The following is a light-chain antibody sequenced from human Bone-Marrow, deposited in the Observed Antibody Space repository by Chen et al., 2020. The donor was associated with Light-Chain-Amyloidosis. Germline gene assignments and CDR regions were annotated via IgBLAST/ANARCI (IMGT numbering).Light chain of an antibody. CDR1: QSVSSTY. Sequence: EIVLTPSPRSLSLSPGERATHSSRASQSVSSTYLAWYQQKSGQAPRLLIYGASSRATGIQDRFSGSGSGTDFTLTISRLEPEDFAVYYCQQYGSSLLTFGGGTKVEIK. V-gene: IGKV3-20*01. J-gene: IGKJ4*01. CDR2: GAS. CDR3: QQYGSSLLT.